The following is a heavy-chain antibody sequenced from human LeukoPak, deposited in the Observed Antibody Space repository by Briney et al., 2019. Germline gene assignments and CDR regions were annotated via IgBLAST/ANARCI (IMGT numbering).Heavy chain of an antibody. V-gene: IGHV4-39*07. J-gene: IGHJ6*03. CDR1: GGSISSSSYY. CDR3: ARGGAARSLYYDFWSGYGAYMDV. Sequence: SETLSLTCTVSGGSISSSSYYWGWIRQPPGKGLEWIGSIYYSGSTYYNPSLKSRVTISVDTSKNQFSLKLSSVTAADTAVYYCARGGAARSLYYDFWSGYGAYMDVWGKGTTVTVSS. CDR2: IYYSGST. D-gene: IGHD3-3*01.